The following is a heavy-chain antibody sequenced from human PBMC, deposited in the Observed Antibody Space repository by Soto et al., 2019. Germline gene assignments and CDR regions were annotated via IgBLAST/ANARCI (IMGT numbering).Heavy chain of an antibody. CDR3: ASTPYDRPSY. V-gene: IGHV3-30*03. D-gene: IGHD3-3*01. J-gene: IGHJ4*02. CDR2: ISYEGSNK. CDR1: GFTFSNYG. Sequence: QVQLVESGGGVVQPGRSLRLSCAVSGFTFSNYGMNWVRQAPGKGLAWVAVISYEGSNKYYADSVKGRFTISRDNSKNTLYLQMNSLRVEDTAVYFCASTPYDRPSYWGQGTLVTVSS.